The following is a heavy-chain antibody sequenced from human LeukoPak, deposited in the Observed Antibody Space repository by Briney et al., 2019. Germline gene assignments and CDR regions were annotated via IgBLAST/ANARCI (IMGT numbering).Heavy chain of an antibody. CDR1: GFTFTTYA. CDR2: VSKSDGTT. Sequence: GGSLRLSCAASGFTFTTYAMSWVRQAPGKGLEWVSSVSKSDGTTYYTDSVKGRLTISRDDSKNTLHLQMNGLRAEDTAVYYCARGSYGMDVWGQGTTVTVSS. J-gene: IGHJ6*02. V-gene: IGHV3-23*01. CDR3: ARGSYGMDV.